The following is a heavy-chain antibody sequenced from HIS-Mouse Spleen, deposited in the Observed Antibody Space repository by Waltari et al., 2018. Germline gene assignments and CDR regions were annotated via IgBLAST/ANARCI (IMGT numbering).Heavy chain of an antibody. Sequence: QVQLQESGPGLVKPSQTLSLTCTVSGGSISSGGYYWSWIRQHPGKGLGWIGYIYYSGSTYYNPSLKSRVTISVDTSKNQFSLKLSSVTAADTAVYYCARHGELGGWYFDLWGRGTLVTVSS. V-gene: IGHV4-31*03. J-gene: IGHJ2*01. CDR3: ARHGELGGWYFDL. CDR1: GGSISSGGYY. D-gene: IGHD7-27*01. CDR2: IYYSGST.